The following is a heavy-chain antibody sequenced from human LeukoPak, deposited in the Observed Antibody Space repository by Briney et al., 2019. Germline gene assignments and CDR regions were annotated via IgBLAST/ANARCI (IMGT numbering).Heavy chain of an antibody. CDR1: GFTVSSCG. CDR3: ATETTGRHYDY. D-gene: IGHD1-14*01. Sequence: GGSLRLSCAASGFTVSSCGFNWVRQAPGKGLEWVSSIGPTGTDRYYADSVRGRFTISRDNAKNSMYLQMDSLRDEDTAVYYCATETTGRHYDYWGQGTLLTVSS. V-gene: IGHV3-21*01. J-gene: IGHJ4*02. CDR2: IGPTGTDR.